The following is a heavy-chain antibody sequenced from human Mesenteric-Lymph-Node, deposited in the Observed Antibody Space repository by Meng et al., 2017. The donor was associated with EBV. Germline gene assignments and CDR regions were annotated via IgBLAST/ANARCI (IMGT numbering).Heavy chain of an antibody. CDR1: GGSINSYNW. CDR3: ARKDLGPFDI. CDR2: IYHSGNT. D-gene: IGHD3-16*01. Sequence: GRLQGSGPGLVEPSGTRSLTCAVSGGSINSYNWWTWVRQPPGKGLEWIGEIYHSGNTNYNPSLNSRVTISVDKSKNQFSLKVTSVTAADTAVHYCARKDLGPFDIWGQGTMVTVSS. J-gene: IGHJ3*02. V-gene: IGHV4-4*02.